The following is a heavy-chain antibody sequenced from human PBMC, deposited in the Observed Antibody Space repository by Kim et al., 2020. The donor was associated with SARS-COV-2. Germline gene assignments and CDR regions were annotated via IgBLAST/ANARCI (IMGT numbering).Heavy chain of an antibody. CDR2: INHNEST. J-gene: IGHJ5*01. V-gene: IGHV4-34*01. D-gene: IGHD3-16*01. CDR1: GGSFSGYY. Sequence: SETLSLTCAVYGGSFSGYYWGWIRQPPGKGLEWIAEINHNESTYDNPSLKSRVTISVDTSKNQFSLKLSSVTAADTAVYYCARVPHSWGSKVRRSWFDT. CDR3: ARVPHSWGSKVRRSWFDT.